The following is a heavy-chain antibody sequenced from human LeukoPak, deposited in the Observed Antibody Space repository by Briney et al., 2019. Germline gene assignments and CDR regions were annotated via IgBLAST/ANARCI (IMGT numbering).Heavy chain of an antibody. D-gene: IGHD3-16*01. CDR3: ARARRGSFDY. J-gene: IGHJ4*02. V-gene: IGHV3-53*01. Sequence: GGSLRLSCAASGFTFSSYSMKWVRQAPGKGLEWVSVIYSGGSTYYADSVKGRFTISRDNSKNTLYLQMNSLRAEDTAVYYCARARRGSFDYWGQGTLVTVSS. CDR1: GFTFSSYS. CDR2: IYSGGST.